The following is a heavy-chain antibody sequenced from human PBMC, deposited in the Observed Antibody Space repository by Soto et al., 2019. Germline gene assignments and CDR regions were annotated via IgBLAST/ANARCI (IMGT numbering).Heavy chain of an antibody. CDR2: IYYSGST. J-gene: IGHJ6*02. V-gene: IGHV4-59*01. CDR3: ARFKCSYYYYSGMDV. D-gene: IGHD2-15*01. Sequence: ASETLSLTCTVSGGSISSYYWSWIRQPPGKGLEWIGYIYYSGSTNYNPSLKSRVTISVDTSKNQFSLKLSSVTAADTAVYYCARFKCSYYYYSGMDVWGQGTTVTVSS. CDR1: GGSISSYY.